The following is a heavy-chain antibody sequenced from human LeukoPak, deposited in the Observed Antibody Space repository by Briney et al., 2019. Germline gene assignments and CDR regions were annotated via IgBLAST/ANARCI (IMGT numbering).Heavy chain of an antibody. CDR3: AKATRGDGSYLIDY. Sequence: SGGSLRLSCAASGFTFGDYTMQWVRHPPAKGLEWVSVISWEGVSTYYADSMKGRFTISRDNSKNSLFLQMNSLRTADTALYYCAKATRGDGSYLIDYWGQGTLVTVSS. V-gene: IGHV3-43*01. CDR2: ISWEGVST. CDR1: GFTFGDYT. D-gene: IGHD1-26*01. J-gene: IGHJ4*02.